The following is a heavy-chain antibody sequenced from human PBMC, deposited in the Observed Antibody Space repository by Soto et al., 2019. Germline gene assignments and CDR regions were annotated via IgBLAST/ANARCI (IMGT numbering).Heavy chain of an antibody. Sequence: QVQLQESGPGLVKPSQTLSLTCTVSGGSIRSGVYYWSWVRQNPRKGLEWIGNIYYSGNNYYNPSLKSRLNISVDTSKNQFSLNLSSVTAADTAVYYCARDRLMATAGTARHYFGLDVWGQGTTVTVSS. V-gene: IGHV4-31*03. CDR1: GGSIRSGVYY. CDR2: IYYSGNN. CDR3: ARDRLMATAGTARHYFGLDV. J-gene: IGHJ6*02. D-gene: IGHD5-18*01.